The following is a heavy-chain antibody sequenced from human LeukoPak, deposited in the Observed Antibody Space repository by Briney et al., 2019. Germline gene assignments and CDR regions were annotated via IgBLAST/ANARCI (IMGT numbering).Heavy chain of an antibody. CDR3: ARWEYSSSWYNY. J-gene: IGHJ4*02. CDR1: GGSTSGYY. Sequence: PQTPSLTCTVSGGSTSGYYWSWIRQPPGKGLEWIGYISYSGTTNFNPSLRSRVSISVGTSKNQVCLTLSSVTAADTAVYYCARWEYSSSWYNYWGQGTLVTVSS. D-gene: IGHD6-13*01. CDR2: ISYSGTT. V-gene: IGHV4-59*08.